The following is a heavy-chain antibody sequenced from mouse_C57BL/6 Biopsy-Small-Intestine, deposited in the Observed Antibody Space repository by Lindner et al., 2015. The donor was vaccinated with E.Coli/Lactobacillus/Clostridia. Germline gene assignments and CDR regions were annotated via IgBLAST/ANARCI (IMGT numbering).Heavy chain of an antibody. V-gene: IGHV1-26*01. CDR1: GYTFTDYY. CDR3: WRGRLDY. D-gene: IGHD3-3*01. CDR2: INPNNGGT. Sequence: VQLQESGPELVKPGASVKISCKASGYTFTDYYMNWVKQSHGKSLEWIGDINPNNGGTSYNQKFKGKATLTVDKSSSTAYMELRSLTSEDSAVYYCWRGRLDYWGQGTTLTVSS. J-gene: IGHJ2*01.